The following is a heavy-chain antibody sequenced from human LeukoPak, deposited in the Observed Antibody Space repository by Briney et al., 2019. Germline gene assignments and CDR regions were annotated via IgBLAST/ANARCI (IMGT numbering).Heavy chain of an antibody. D-gene: IGHD6-25*01. Sequence: GGSLRLSCAASGFTFSSYAMSWVRQAPGKGLEWVSAISGSGGSTYYADSVKGRFTISGDNSQNTLFLQMNSLRAEDTAVYYCAKHPLTYYWFDSWGQGTLVTVSS. CDR2: ISGSGGST. V-gene: IGHV3-23*01. CDR3: AKHPLTYYWFDS. CDR1: GFTFSSYA. J-gene: IGHJ5*01.